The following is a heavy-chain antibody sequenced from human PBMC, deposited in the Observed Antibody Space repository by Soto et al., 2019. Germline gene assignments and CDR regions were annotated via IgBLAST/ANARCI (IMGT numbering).Heavy chain of an antibody. CDR1: GYTFTGYY. J-gene: IGHJ4*02. Sequence: ASVKVSCKASGYTFTGYYMHWVRQAPGQGLEWMGWINPNSGDTQYAQKFQGRVTMNRDTSISTAYMELSSLRYDDTAVFYCTSQSYTSVSDFDCWGQGTLVTVSS. D-gene: IGHD3-10*01. CDR3: TSQSYTSVSDFDC. CDR2: INPNSGDT. V-gene: IGHV1-2*02.